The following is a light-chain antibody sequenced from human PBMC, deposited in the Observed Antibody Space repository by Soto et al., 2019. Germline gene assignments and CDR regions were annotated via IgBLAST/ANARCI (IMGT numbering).Light chain of an antibody. V-gene: IGLV2-14*01. CDR1: SSDVGGYNY. Sequence: QSALTQPASVSGSPGQSITISCTGTSSDVGGYNYVSWYQQHPGKAPKLLIYEVSNRPSGVFNRFSSSKSGNTASLTISGLQAEDEADYYCTSYTSSSTWVFGGGTKVTVL. J-gene: IGLJ3*02. CDR3: TSYTSSSTWV. CDR2: EVS.